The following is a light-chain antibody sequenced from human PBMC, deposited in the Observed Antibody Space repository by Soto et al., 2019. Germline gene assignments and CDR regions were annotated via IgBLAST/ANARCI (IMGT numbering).Light chain of an antibody. J-gene: IGKJ1*01. CDR3: RNYNSAPRT. CDR1: QSVSSN. Sequence: EIVMTQSPATLSVSPGERATLSCRASQSVSSNLAWYQQKPGQAPRLLIYGASTRATGIPARFSGSGSGTDFTLTISSLQPEDVATYYCRNYNSAPRTFGQGTKVDIK. V-gene: IGKV3D-15*01. CDR2: GAS.